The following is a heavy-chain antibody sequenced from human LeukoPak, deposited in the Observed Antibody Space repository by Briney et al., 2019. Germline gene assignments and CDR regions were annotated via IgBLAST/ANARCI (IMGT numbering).Heavy chain of an antibody. V-gene: IGHV3-7*01. D-gene: IGHD6-6*01. CDR1: GFTFSSYW. CDR2: IKQDGSEK. Sequence: GGSLRLSCAASGFTFSSYWMSWVRQAPGKGLEWVANIKQDGSEKYYVDSVKGRFTISRDNAKNSLYLQMNSLRAEDTAVYYCARDIDSSSSDYFQHWGQGTLVTVSS. J-gene: IGHJ1*01. CDR3: ARDIDSSSSDYFQH.